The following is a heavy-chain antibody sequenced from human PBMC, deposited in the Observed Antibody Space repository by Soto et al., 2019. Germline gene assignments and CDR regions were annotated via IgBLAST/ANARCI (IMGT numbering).Heavy chain of an antibody. CDR3: ARDFYGSGSYYMIPPY. CDR1: GFTLSSYS. D-gene: IGHD3-10*01. V-gene: IGHV3-48*02. CDR2: ISSSSSTM. J-gene: IGHJ4*02. Sequence: PGGSLRLSCAASGFTLSSYSMNWVRQAPGKGLEWVSYISSSSSTMYYADSVKGRFTISRDNAKNSLYLQMNSLRDEDTAVYYCARDFYGSGSYYMIPPYWGQGTLVTVSS.